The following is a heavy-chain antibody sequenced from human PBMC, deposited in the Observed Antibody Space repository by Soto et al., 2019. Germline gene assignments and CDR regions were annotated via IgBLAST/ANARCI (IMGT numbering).Heavy chain of an antibody. V-gene: IGHV4-31*03. CDR1: GFSISSGGYY. D-gene: IGHD3-10*01. CDR2: IYYSGST. CDR3: ARVTGFGELLYTGDAFDI. J-gene: IGHJ3*02. Sequence: SETLSLTCPVSGFSISSGGYYWSWIRQHPGKGLEWIGYIYYSGSTYYNPSLKSRVTISVDTSKNQFSLKLSSVTAADTAVYYCARVTGFGELLYTGDAFDIWGQGTMVTVSS.